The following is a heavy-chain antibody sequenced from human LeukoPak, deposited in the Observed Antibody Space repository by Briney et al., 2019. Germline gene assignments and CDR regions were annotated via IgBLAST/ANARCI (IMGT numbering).Heavy chain of an antibody. J-gene: IGHJ4*02. V-gene: IGHV3-74*01. D-gene: IGHD4-17*01. CDR1: GFTFSSYW. CDR3: ARDKGDDYGDYADY. CDR2: INSDGSST. Sequence: GGSLRLSCAASGFTFSSYWMHWVRQAPGKGLVWVSRINSDGSSTSYADSVKGRFTISRDNAKNSLYLQMNSLRAEDTAVYYCARDKGDDYGDYADYWGQGTLVTVSS.